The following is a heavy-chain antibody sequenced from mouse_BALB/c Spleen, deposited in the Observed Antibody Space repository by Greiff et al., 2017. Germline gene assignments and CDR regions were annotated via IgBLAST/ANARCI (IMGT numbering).Heavy chain of an antibody. CDR1: GYSITSGYY. CDR3: ANDYSSRRGSWFAY. Sequence: EVQLQESGPGLVKPSQSLSLTCSVSGYSITSGYYWNWIRQFPGNKLEWMGYISYDGSNNYNPSLKNRISITRNTSKNQFFLKLNSVTTEDKATYYCANDYSSRRGSWFAYWGQGTLVTVSA. CDR2: ISYDGSN. D-gene: IGHD1-1*01. V-gene: IGHV3-6*02. J-gene: IGHJ3*01.